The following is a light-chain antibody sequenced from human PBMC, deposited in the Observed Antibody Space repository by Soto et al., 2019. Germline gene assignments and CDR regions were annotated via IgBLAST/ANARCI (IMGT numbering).Light chain of an antibody. Sequence: DIVMTQSPDSLAVSLGERATINCKSSQSVLYSSNNKNYLAWYQQKPGQPPKLLIYWASTRESGVPDRFSGSGSGTDFTLTIRSRQAEDVAVYYCQQYYSTPFTFGQGTKLEIK. V-gene: IGKV4-1*01. J-gene: IGKJ2*01. CDR3: QQYYSTPFT. CDR1: QSVLYSSNNKNY. CDR2: WAS.